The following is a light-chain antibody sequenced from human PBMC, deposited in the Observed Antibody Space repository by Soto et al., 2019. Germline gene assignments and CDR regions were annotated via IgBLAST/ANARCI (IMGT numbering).Light chain of an antibody. CDR3: QQYGSSPWT. CDR2: GAS. Sequence: EIVLTQSPGTLSLSLGERATLSCRASQSVTSSFLAWYQQKPGQAPRLLIYGASSRATGIPDRFSGSGSGKDFTLPISRLEPEDFAVYYCQQYGSSPWTFGQGTKVEIK. J-gene: IGKJ1*01. V-gene: IGKV3-20*01. CDR1: QSVTSSF.